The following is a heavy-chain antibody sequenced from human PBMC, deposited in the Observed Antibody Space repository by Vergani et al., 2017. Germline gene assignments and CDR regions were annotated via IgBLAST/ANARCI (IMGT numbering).Heavy chain of an antibody. J-gene: IGHJ6*02. CDR1: GFTFSSYW. Sequence: EVKLVESGGGLVQPGGSLRLSCAASGFTFSSYWMHWVRQAPGKGLVWVSRINSDGSSTSYADSVKGRFTISRDNAKNTLDLQMNSLRAEETAVYYCASVSRKTRETGTPRDRGYYYGMDVWGQGTTVTVSS. D-gene: IGHD1-14*01. CDR3: ASVSRKTRETGTPRDRGYYYGMDV. CDR2: INSDGSST. V-gene: IGHV3-74*01.